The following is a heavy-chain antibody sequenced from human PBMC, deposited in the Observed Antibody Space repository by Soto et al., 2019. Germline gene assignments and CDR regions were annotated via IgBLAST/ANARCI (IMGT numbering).Heavy chain of an antibody. CDR3: ARATVRIAAAGTFYYYYGMDV. CDR2: IIPIFGTA. J-gene: IGHJ6*02. V-gene: IGHV1-69*13. D-gene: IGHD6-13*01. Sequence: SVKVSCKASGGTFSSYAISWVRQAPGQGLEWMGGIIPIFGTANYAQKFQGRVTITADESTSTAYMELSSLRSEDTAVYYCARATVRIAAAGTFYYYYGMDVWGQGTTVTVSS. CDR1: GGTFSSYA.